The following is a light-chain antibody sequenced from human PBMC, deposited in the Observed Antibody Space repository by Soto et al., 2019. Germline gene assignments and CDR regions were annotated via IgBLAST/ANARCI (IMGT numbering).Light chain of an antibody. CDR3: HQRSNWPPYT. V-gene: IGKV3-11*01. Sequence: EIVLTQSPATLSLSPGERATLSCRASQSVSSYLVWYQQKPGQAPRLLIYDASNRATGIPARFSGSGSGTDFTLTISSLEPEDFAVYYCHQRSNWPPYTFGQGTKLEIK. J-gene: IGKJ2*01. CDR1: QSVSSY. CDR2: DAS.